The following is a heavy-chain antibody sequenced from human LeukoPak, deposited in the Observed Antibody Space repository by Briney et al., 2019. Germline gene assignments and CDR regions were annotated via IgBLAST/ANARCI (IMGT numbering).Heavy chain of an antibody. CDR2: IYPGDSDT. CDR3: GRHVLVEYGDYGWFDP. CDR1: GYIFTSYW. V-gene: IGHV5-51*01. Sequence: GESLKISCKASGYIFTSYWIGWVRQMPGKGLEWMGIIYPGDSDTRYSPSFQGQVTISVDKSISTAYLQWSSLRASDTAMYYCGRHVLVEYGDYGWFDPWGQGTLVTVSS. J-gene: IGHJ5*02. D-gene: IGHD2-8*02.